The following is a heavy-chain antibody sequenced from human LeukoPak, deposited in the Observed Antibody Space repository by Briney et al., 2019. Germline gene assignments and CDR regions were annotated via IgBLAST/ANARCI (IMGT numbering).Heavy chain of an antibody. CDR2: INHSGST. V-gene: IGHV4-34*01. D-gene: IGHD2-2*01. CDR1: GGSFSGYY. J-gene: IGHJ6*02. Sequence: PSKTLSLTCAVYGGSFSGYYWSWIRQPPGKGLEWIGEINHSGSTNYNPSLKSRVTISVDTSKNQFSLKLSSVTAADTAVYYCAGRGPIVVVPAATPAPGYYGMDVWGQGTTVTVSS. CDR3: AGRGPIVVVPAATPAPGYYGMDV.